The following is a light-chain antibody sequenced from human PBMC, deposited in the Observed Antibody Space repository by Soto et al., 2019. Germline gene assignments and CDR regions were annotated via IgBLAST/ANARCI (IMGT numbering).Light chain of an antibody. CDR2: WAS. CDR3: QQYYTTPPIT. J-gene: IGKJ5*01. CDR1: QSVLYSSNNKNY. V-gene: IGKV4-1*01. Sequence: DIVMTQSPDSLAVSLGETATINCKSRQSVLYSSNNKNYLAWYQQKPGQPPKLLIYWASTRESGVPDRFSGSGSGTDFTLTISSLQAEDVAVYYCQQYYTTPPITFGQGTRLEIK.